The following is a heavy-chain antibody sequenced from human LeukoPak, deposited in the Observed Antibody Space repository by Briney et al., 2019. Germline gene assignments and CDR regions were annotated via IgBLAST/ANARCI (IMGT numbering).Heavy chain of an antibody. CDR2: MNPNSGNT. CDR3: ARGGYSYGFDY. J-gene: IGHJ4*02. CDR1: VYTFTSYD. D-gene: IGHD5-18*01. Sequence: GASVKVSCKPSVYTFTSYDVNWVRQATGQGLEWMGWMNPNSGNTGYAQKFQGRVTMTRNTSISTAYMELSSLRSEDTAVYYCARGGYSYGFDYWGQGTLVTVSS. V-gene: IGHV1-8*01.